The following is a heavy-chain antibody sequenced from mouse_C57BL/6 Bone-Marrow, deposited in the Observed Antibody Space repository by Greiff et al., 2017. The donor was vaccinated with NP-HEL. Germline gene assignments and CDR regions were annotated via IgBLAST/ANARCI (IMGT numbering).Heavy chain of an antibody. CDR1: GFTFSDYG. V-gene: IGHV5-15*01. J-gene: IGHJ3*01. CDR2: ISNLAYSI. Sequence: EVKLVESGGGLVQPGGSLKLSCAASGFTFSDYGMAWVRQAPRKGPEWVAFISNLAYSIYYADTVTGRFTISRENAKNTLYLEMSSLRSEDTAMYYCARQGYYGSSYDWFAYWGQGTLVTVSA. CDR3: ARQGYYGSSYDWFAY. D-gene: IGHD1-1*01.